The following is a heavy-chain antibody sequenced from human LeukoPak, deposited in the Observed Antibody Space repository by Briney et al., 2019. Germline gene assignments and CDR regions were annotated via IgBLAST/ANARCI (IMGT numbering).Heavy chain of an antibody. J-gene: IGHJ5*02. CDR1: GFTFSSYG. CDR2: ISYDGSNK. D-gene: IGHD6-13*01. CDR3: AKGAGIAAAGKET. V-gene: IGHV3-30*18. Sequence: GGSLRLSCAASGFTFSSYGMHWVRQAPGKGLEWVAVISYDGSNKYYADSVKGRFTISRDNSKNTLYLQMNSLRAEDTAVYYCAKGAGIAAAGKETWGQGTLVTVSS.